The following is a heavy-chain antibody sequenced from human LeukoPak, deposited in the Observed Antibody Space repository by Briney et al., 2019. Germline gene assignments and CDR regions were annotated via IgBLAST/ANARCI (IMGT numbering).Heavy chain of an antibody. CDR2: INPFGCST. CDR3: ARGNLYDSSGGYSYSNWIDT. J-gene: IGHJ5*02. Sequence: GASVNVSCKASGYTFTNYYMHWVRQAPGQGREWMGIINPFGCSTNYAQKFQGRVTMTRETSTSTVYMELSSLRSEDPDVYYCARGNLYDSSGGYSYSNWIDTWGQGTLVTVSS. V-gene: IGHV1-46*01. CDR1: GYTFTNYY. D-gene: IGHD3-22*01.